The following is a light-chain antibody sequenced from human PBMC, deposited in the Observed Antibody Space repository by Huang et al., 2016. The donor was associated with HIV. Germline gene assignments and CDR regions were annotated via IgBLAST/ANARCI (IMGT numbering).Light chain of an antibody. J-gene: IGKJ2*01. V-gene: IGKV3-20*01. Sequence: EIVLTQSPGTLFLSPGERATLSCRASQNIRNNYLAWYQQKPGQAPRLLIFGAFNRASGTPDRFSGSESGTDFTLAIGGLEPEDFATYYCQQYGDSPRTFGQGTKLEIK. CDR3: QQYGDSPRT. CDR2: GAF. CDR1: QNIRNNY.